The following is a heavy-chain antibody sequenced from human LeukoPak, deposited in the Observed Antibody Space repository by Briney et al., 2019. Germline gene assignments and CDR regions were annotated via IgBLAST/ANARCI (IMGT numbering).Heavy chain of an antibody. CDR3: ARVHQRAGQLVRLRYYFDY. J-gene: IGHJ4*02. CDR2: MNPNSGNT. CDR1: GYTFTSYD. Sequence: ASVKVSCKASGYTFTSYDINWVRQATGQGLEWMGWMNPNSGNTGYAQKFQGRVTITRNTSISIAYMELSSLRSEDTAVYYCARVHQRAGQLVRLRYYFDYWGQGTLVTVSS. V-gene: IGHV1-8*03. D-gene: IGHD6-6*01.